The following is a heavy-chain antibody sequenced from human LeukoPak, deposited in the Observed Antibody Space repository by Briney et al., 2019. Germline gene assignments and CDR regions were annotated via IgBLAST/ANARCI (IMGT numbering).Heavy chain of an antibody. CDR2: IYYSGST. D-gene: IGHD1-26*01. CDR1: GGSISSYY. J-gene: IGHJ3*02. V-gene: IGHV4-59*01. Sequence: SETLSLTCTVSGGSISSYYWSWIRQPPGKGLEWIGYIYYSGSTNYNPSLKSRVTISVDTSKKQFSLKLSSVNAADTAVYYCARGRGYGGNYLRAFDIWGQGTMVSVSS. CDR3: ARGRGYGGNYLRAFDI.